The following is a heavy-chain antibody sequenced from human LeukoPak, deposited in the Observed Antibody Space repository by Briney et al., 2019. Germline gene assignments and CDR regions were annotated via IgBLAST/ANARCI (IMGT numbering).Heavy chain of an antibody. CDR1: GFTITTNY. CDR3: ASGYYDSSGYLTGHFYYYYMDV. D-gene: IGHD3-22*01. J-gene: IGHJ6*03. CDR2: IYGDDET. V-gene: IGHV3-53*01. Sequence: GGSLRLSCAASGFTITTNYMNWVRQAPGKGLEWVSVIYGDDETNYADSVKGRFTISRDNSKNTLYLQMNSLRADDTAVYYCASGYYDSSGYLTGHFYYYYMDVWGKGTTVTVSS.